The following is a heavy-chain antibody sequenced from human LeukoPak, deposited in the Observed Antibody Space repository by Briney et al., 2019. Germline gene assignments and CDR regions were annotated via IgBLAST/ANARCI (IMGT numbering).Heavy chain of an antibody. CDR3: ARLAGITAAGTLSYFGH. J-gene: IGHJ4*02. Sequence: GRSLRLSCAASGFTFSSYAMHWVRQAPGKGLEWVAVISYDGSNKYYADSVKGRFTISRDNSKNTLYLQMNSLRAEDTAVYYCARLAGITAAGTLSYFGHWGQGTLVTVSS. CDR2: ISYDGSNK. CDR1: GFTFSSYA. V-gene: IGHV3-30*04. D-gene: IGHD6-13*01.